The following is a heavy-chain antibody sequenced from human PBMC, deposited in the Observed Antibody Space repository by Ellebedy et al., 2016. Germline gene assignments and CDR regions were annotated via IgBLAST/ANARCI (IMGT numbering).Heavy chain of an antibody. CDR3: ARDLHSGSYSWFDP. Sequence: GGSLRLSCAASGFTFSSYSMNWVRQAPGKGLEWVSSISSSSSYIYYADSVKGQFTISRDNAKNSLYLQMNSLRAEDTAVYYCARDLHSGSYSWFDPWGQGTLVTVSS. CDR1: GFTFSSYS. CDR2: ISSSSSYI. J-gene: IGHJ5*02. D-gene: IGHD1-26*01. V-gene: IGHV3-21*01.